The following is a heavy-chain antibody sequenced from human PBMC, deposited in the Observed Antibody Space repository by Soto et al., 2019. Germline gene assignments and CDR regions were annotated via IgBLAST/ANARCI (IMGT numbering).Heavy chain of an antibody. CDR1: GFTFSSYA. V-gene: IGHV3-23*01. CDR3: ANDHGHRGGYSVESGYFAY. J-gene: IGHJ4*02. CDR2: ISGSGGNT. Sequence: VQLLASGGGLVQPGGSLRLSCAASGFTFSSYAMSWVRQAPGKGLEWVSAISGSGGNTYYADSVKGRFTISRDNAKNTLYLQMNSLRAEDTAVYYCANDHGHRGGYSVESGYFAYWGQGTLVTFSS. D-gene: IGHD2-21*01.